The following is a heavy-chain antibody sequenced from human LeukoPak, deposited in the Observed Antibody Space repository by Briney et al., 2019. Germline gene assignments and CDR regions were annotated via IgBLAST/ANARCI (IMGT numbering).Heavy chain of an antibody. CDR3: ARAGGVTTVTHFDY. J-gene: IGHJ4*02. V-gene: IGHV4-30-4*08. CDR2: IYYSGST. CDR1: GGSISGGDYY. Sequence: PSETLSLTCTVSGGSISGGDYYWSWIRQPPGKGLEWIGYIYYSGSTYYNPSLKSRVTISVDTSKSQFSLKLSSVTAADTAVYYCARAGGVTTVTHFDYWGQGTLVTVSS. D-gene: IGHD4-11*01.